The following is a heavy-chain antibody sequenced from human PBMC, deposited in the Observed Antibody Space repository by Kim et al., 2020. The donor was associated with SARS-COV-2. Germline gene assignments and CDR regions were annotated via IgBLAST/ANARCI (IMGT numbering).Heavy chain of an antibody. Sequence: ASVKVSCKASGYTFTSYYMHWVRQAPGQGLEWMGIINPSGGSTSYAQKFQGRVTMTRDTSTSTVYMELSSLRSEDTAVYYCARAYGSGSYYNVPDYWGQGTLVTVSS. CDR2: INPSGGST. CDR1: GYTFTSYY. D-gene: IGHD3-10*01. CDR3: ARAYGSGSYYNVPDY. J-gene: IGHJ4*02. V-gene: IGHV1-46*01.